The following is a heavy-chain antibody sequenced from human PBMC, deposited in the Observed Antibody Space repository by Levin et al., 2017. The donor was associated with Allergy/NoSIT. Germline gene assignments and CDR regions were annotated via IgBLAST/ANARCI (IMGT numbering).Heavy chain of an antibody. J-gene: IGHJ4*02. V-gene: IGHV2-5*02. CDR1: GFSLSTTKAG. Sequence: SGPTLVKPTQTLTLTCTFSGFSLSTTKAGVGWIRQPPGKALEWLALIYWDDDKRYSPSLKSRLTITQDTSKNQVVLTMTNVEPVDTATYYCVHRTWAGGALWFGPHFDYWGQGTLVTVSS. CDR2: IYWDDDK. D-gene: IGHD3-10*01. CDR3: VHRTWAGGALWFGPHFDY.